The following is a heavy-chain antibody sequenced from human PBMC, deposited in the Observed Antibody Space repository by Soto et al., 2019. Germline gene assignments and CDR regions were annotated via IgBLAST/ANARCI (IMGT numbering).Heavy chain of an antibody. CDR1: GFTFSRYA. Sequence: GGSLRLSCAASGFTFSRYAMHWVRQAPGKGLEWVAVISYDGSNKYYADSVKGRFTISRDNSKNTLYLQMNSLRAEDTAVYYCARDKLMLLATVTNWFDPWGQGTLVTVSS. D-gene: IGHD4-17*01. V-gene: IGHV3-30-3*01. CDR3: ARDKLMLLATVTNWFDP. J-gene: IGHJ5*02. CDR2: ISYDGSNK.